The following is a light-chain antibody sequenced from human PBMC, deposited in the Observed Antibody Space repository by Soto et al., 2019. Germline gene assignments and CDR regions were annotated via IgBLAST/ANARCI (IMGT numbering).Light chain of an antibody. J-gene: IGKJ2*01. CDR1: QSISSW. CDR2: EAS. V-gene: IGKV1-5*03. Sequence: DIQLTQSPSTLSASVGDRVTITCRASQSISSWLAWYQQKPGTAPKLLIYEASTLQSGVPSRFSGIRSGTEFTLSVSSLQPDDFATYYCQQYNDSLPYTFGQGTKLEMK. CDR3: QQYNDSLPYT.